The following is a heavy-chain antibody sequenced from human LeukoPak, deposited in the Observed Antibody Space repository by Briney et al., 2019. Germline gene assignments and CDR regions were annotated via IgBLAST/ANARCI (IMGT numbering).Heavy chain of an antibody. CDR1: GFTFSSYA. D-gene: IGHD6-13*01. V-gene: IGHV4-34*01. Sequence: PGGSLRLSCAASGFTFSSYAMSWVRQPPGKGLEWIGEINHSGSTNYNPSLKSRVTISVDTSKNQFSLKLSSVTAADTAVYYCARVVPSNRGDYWGQGTLVTVSS. CDR2: INHSGST. CDR3: ARVVPSNRGDY. J-gene: IGHJ4*02.